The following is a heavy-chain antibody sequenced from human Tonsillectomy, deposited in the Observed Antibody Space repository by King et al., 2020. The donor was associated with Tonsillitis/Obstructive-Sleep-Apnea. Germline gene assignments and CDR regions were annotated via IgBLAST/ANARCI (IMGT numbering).Heavy chain of an antibody. CDR2: ISSSGTTI. Sequence: QLVQSGGGLVQPGGSLRLSCAASGFTSSSYEMNWVRQAPGKGLEWLSYISSSGTTIYYADSVKGRFTISRDNAKNSLYLQMNSLRAEDTAVYYCARAGYDFWSGYYSYYFDYWGQGTLVTVSS. J-gene: IGHJ4*02. CDR1: GFTSSSYE. D-gene: IGHD3-3*01. CDR3: ARAGYDFWSGYYSYYFDY. V-gene: IGHV3-48*03.